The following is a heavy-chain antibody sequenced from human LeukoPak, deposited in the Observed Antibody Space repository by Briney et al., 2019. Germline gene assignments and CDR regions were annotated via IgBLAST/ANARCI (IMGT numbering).Heavy chain of an antibody. V-gene: IGHV1-2*02. J-gene: IGHJ4*02. D-gene: IGHD3-3*01. CDR1: GYTFTGYY. Sequence: ASVKVSCKASGYTFTGYYMHWVRQAPGQGLEWMGWINPNSGGTNHAQKFQGRVTMTRDTSISTAYMELSRLRSDDTAVYYCARGSDDFWSGYSPSYWGQGTLVTVSS. CDR3: ARGSDDFWSGYSPSY. CDR2: INPNSGGT.